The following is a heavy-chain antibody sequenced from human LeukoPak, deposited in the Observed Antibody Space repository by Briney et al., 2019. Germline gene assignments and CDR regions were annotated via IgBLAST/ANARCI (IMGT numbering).Heavy chain of an antibody. CDR3: TTDENDYVWGSYRA. D-gene: IGHD3-16*02. J-gene: IGHJ5*02. CDR2: IYYSGSS. Sequence: SETLSLTCSVSGGSISSSSSYWGWIRQPPGKGLEWIGSIYYSGSSFDNPALKSRVTISVDTSKNQFSLKLSSVTAADTAVYYCTTDENDYVWGSYRAWGQGTLVTVSS. V-gene: IGHV4-39*07. CDR1: GGSISSSSSY.